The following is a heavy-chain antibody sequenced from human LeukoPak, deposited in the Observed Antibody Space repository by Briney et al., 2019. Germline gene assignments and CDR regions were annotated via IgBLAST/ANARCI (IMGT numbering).Heavy chain of an antibody. CDR3: ARHPIAAGGAYNWFDP. D-gene: IGHD6-13*01. CDR1: GYSFTSHW. Sequence: GESLKISSQGSGYGSGYSFTSHWIAWVPQMPGKGLEWMGIIYPRDSNTIYSPSFQGQVTISVDTSINTAYLQWTSLKASDTAMYYCARHPIAAGGAYNWFDPWGQGTLVTVSS. CDR2: IYPRDSNT. J-gene: IGHJ5*02. V-gene: IGHV5-51*01.